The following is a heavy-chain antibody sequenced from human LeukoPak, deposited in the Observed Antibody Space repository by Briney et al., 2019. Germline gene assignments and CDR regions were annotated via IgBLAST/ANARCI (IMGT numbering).Heavy chain of an antibody. V-gene: IGHV3-23*01. CDR2: ISGSGGGT. D-gene: IGHD2-15*01. CDR1: GFTFSNYA. Sequence: GGSLRLSCAASGFTFSNYAMNWVRQAPGKGLEWVSGISGSGGGTHYADSVKGRFTFSRDNSKNTLYLQMNSLRAEDTAVYYCAKDLTEYCSGGSCYDAFDIWGQGTMVTVSS. CDR3: AKDLTEYCSGGSCYDAFDI. J-gene: IGHJ3*02.